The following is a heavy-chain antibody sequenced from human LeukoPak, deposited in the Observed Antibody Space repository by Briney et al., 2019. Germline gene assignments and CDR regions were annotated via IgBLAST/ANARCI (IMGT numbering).Heavy chain of an antibody. D-gene: IGHD4-11*01. J-gene: IGHJ4*02. CDR1: GDSVSSHY. V-gene: IGHV4-59*02. CDR2: VYYTGTS. Sequence: PSETLSLTCTVSGDSVSSHYWGWIRQPPGKGLEWIAYVYYTGTSNYNPSLKSRVTISIDTSKNQFSLKLISVTAADTAVYYCARYSNHVDYFDSWGQGTLVTVSP. CDR3: ARYSNHVDYFDS.